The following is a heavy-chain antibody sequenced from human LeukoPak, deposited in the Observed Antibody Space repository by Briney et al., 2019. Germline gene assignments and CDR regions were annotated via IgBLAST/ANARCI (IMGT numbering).Heavy chain of an antibody. V-gene: IGHV4-59*12. D-gene: IGHD1-26*01. CDR1: GGSISSYY. CDR2: IYYTGST. Sequence: SETLSLTCTVSGGSISSYYWSWIRQPPGKGLEWIGYIYYTGSTNYNPSLKSRVTISVDKSKNQFSLKLSSVTAADTAVYYCARVSSGATTVDYWGQGTLVTVSS. CDR3: ARVSSGATTVDY. J-gene: IGHJ4*02.